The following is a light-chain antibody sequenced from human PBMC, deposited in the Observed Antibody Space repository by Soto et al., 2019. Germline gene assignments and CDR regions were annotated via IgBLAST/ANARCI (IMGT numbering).Light chain of an antibody. CDR2: VYN. Sequence: QLVLTQPPSVSGAPGQRVTISCTGSSSNIGAGYDVHWYQQLPGTAPKLLIYVYNNRASGVPDRFSGSKSGTSASLAITGLQAEDEADYYCQSYDSSLGRWVFGGGTKLTVL. CDR3: QSYDSSLGRWV. CDR1: SSNIGAGYD. J-gene: IGLJ3*02. V-gene: IGLV1-40*01.